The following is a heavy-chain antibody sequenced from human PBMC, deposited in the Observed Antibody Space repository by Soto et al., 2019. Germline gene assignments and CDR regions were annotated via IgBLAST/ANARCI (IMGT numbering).Heavy chain of an antibody. D-gene: IGHD6-13*01. V-gene: IGHV6-1*01. CDR2: TYYWSRWYN. CDR1: GDSVSSNSAA. CDR3: ARGGKIAAAGIDY. Sequence: PSQTLSLTCAISGDSVSSNSAAWNWIRQSPSRGLEWLGRTYYWSRWYNDYEASVKSRISINPDTSKNQFSLQLNSVTPEDTAVYFCARGGKIAAAGIDYWGQGILVTVSS. J-gene: IGHJ4*02.